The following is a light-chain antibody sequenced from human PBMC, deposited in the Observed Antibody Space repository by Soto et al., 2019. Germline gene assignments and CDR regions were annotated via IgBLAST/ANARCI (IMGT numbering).Light chain of an antibody. V-gene: IGKV3-20*01. CDR2: EAS. CDR1: QSVSSSS. CDR3: HQYNSWPRGT. Sequence: EIVLTQSPGTLSLSPGERATLSCRASQSVSSSSLAWYQQNPGQAPRLLIYEASSRATGIPDRFSGSGSGTDFTLTISRLEPEDFAVYYCHQYNSWPRGTFGPGTKVEIK. J-gene: IGKJ3*01.